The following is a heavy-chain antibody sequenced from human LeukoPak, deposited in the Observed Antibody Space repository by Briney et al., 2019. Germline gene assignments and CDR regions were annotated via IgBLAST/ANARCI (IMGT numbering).Heavy chain of an antibody. V-gene: IGHV3-30*18. CDR1: GFTFSSYG. CDR2: ISYDGSNK. Sequence: PGRSLRLSCAASGFTFSSYGMHWVRQAPGKGLEWVVVISYDGSNKYYADSVKGRFTISRDNSKNTLYLQMNSLRAEDTAVYYCAKDRGIVFFDYWGQGTLVTVSS. D-gene: IGHD2/OR15-2a*01. CDR3: AKDRGIVFFDY. J-gene: IGHJ4*02.